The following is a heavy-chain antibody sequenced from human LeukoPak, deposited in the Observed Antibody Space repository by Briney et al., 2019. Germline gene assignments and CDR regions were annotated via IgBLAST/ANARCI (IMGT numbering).Heavy chain of an antibody. CDR1: GFTFSSYA. V-gene: IGHV3-23*01. D-gene: IGHD6-6*01. Sequence: GGSLRLSCAGSGFTFSSYAMSWVRQAPGKGLEWVSTITGGARTTYYADSVKGRFTISRDNAKNSLYLQMNSLRAEDTAVYYCARAYIAARPDDAFDIWGQGTMVTVSS. CDR2: ITGGARTT. CDR3: ARAYIAARPDDAFDI. J-gene: IGHJ3*02.